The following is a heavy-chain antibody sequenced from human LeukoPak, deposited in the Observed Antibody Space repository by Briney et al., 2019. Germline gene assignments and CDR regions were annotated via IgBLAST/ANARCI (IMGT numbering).Heavy chain of an antibody. CDR3: ARGTLSSVFDY. V-gene: IGHV4-34*01. J-gene: IGHJ4*02. CDR2: INHSGST. D-gene: IGHD6-19*01. CDR1: GGSFSGYY. Sequence: SETLSLTCAVYGGSFSGYYWSWIRQPPGKGLEWIGEINHSGSTNYNPSLNSRVTISVDTSKNQFSLKLSSVTAADTAVYYCARGTLSSVFDYWGQGTLVTVSS.